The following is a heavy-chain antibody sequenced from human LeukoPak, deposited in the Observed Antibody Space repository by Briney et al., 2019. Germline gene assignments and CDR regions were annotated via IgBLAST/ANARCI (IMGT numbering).Heavy chain of an antibody. Sequence: SETLSPTCTVSGASISSYYWSWIRQPPGKGLEWVGHIYYSGSTNYNPALKSRVTISVDTSKNQFSLKLSSVTAADTAVYYCARQASGDLYGMDVWGQGTTVTVSS. D-gene: IGHD3-10*01. J-gene: IGHJ6*02. CDR2: IYYSGST. V-gene: IGHV4-59*08. CDR3: ARQASGDLYGMDV. CDR1: GASISSYY.